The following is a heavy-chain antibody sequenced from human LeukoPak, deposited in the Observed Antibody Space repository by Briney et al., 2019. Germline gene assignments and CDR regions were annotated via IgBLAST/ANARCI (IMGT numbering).Heavy chain of an antibody. CDR2: IIPIFGTA. Sequence: ASVKVSCKASGGTFSSYAISWVRQAPGQGLEWMGRIIPIFGTANYAQKFQGRVTITADKSTSTAYMELSSLRSEDTAVYYCELDDILTGSGDYFDYWGQGTLVTVSS. J-gene: IGHJ4*02. D-gene: IGHD3-9*01. V-gene: IGHV1-69*06. CDR3: ELDDILTGSGDYFDY. CDR1: GGTFSSYA.